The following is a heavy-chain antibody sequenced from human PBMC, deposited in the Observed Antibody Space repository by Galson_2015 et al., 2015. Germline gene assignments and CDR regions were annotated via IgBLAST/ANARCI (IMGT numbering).Heavy chain of an antibody. CDR1: GFTFTSSA. D-gene: IGHD6-19*01. CDR2: IVVGSGNT. CDR3: AAAPVIAVAAATFQFYGMDV. Sequence: SVKVSCKASGFTFTSSAMQWVRQARGQRLEWIGWIVVGSGNTNYAQKFQERVTITRDMSTSTAYMELSSLRSEDTAVYYCAAAPVIAVAAATFQFYGMDVWGQGTMVTVSS. V-gene: IGHV1-58*02. J-gene: IGHJ6*02.